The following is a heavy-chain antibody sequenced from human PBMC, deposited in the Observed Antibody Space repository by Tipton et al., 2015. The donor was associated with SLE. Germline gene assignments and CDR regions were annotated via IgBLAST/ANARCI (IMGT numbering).Heavy chain of an antibody. D-gene: IGHD6-19*01. V-gene: IGHV3-30*02. J-gene: IGHJ4*02. CDR1: GFTFRTYG. CDR3: AKDAPSSSGWFFDY. CDR2: IRFDGNVK. Sequence: SLRLSCAASGFTFRTYGMHWVRQAPGKGLEWVSFIRFDGNVKQYADSVKGRFIISRDNSKNTLFLQMNSLRTEDTAVHYCAKDAPSSSGWFFDYWGQGTPVTVSS.